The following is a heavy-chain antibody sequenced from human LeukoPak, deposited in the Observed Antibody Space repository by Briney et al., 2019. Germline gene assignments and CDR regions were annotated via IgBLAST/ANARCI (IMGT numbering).Heavy chain of an antibody. Sequence: PGGSLRLSCAASGFTFSSYEMNWVRQAPGKGLECVSYISVSGSSIYYADSVKGRFTISRDNAKNSLYLQMNSLRAEDTAVYYCARELPGPFDYWGQGTLVTVSS. J-gene: IGHJ4*02. CDR1: GFTFSSYE. CDR2: ISVSGSSI. CDR3: ARELPGPFDY. D-gene: IGHD1-14*01. V-gene: IGHV3-48*03.